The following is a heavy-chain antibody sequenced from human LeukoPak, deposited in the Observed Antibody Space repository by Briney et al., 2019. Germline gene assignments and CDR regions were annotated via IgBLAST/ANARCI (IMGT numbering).Heavy chain of an antibody. CDR2: IYTSGST. CDR3: ARDFVDFWSGYRYYYYYMDV. V-gene: IGHV4-4*07. D-gene: IGHD3-3*01. CDR1: GDSISNYY. J-gene: IGHJ6*03. Sequence: SETLSLTCTVSGDSISNYYWSWIRQPAGKGLEWIGRIYTSGSTNYNPSLKSRVTMSVDTSKNQFSLKLSSVTAADTAVYYCARDFVDFWSGYRYYYYYMDVWGKGTTVTVSS.